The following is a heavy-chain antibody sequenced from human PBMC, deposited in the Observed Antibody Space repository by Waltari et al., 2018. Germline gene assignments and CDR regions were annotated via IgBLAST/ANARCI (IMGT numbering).Heavy chain of an antibody. CDR1: EFTFSDAW. V-gene: IGHV3-15*01. CDR2: IRSKTDGGTT. CDR3: TTHPPGPDY. J-gene: IGHJ4*02. Sequence: EVHLVESGGGLVMPGGSLRLSCAASEFTFSDAWMSWFRQAPGKGLEWVGRIRSKTDGGTTDYAAPVKGRFTIARDESKNTLYLQMNSLKTEDTAVYYCTTHPPGPDYWGQGTLVTVSS.